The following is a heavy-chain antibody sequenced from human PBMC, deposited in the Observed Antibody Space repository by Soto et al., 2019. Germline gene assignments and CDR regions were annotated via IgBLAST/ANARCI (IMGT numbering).Heavy chain of an antibody. Sequence: QVQLQESGPGLVKPSGTLSLTCAVSGGSISSSNWWSWVRQPPGKGLEWIGEIYHSGSTNYNPSLKCRVTITVDKSKNQFSLKLSSVTAADTAVYYCARERGRDGDYMLDFDYWGQGTLVTVSS. CDR2: IYHSGST. CDR3: ARERGRDGDYMLDFDY. V-gene: IGHV4-4*02. CDR1: GGSISSSNW. D-gene: IGHD4-17*01. J-gene: IGHJ4*02.